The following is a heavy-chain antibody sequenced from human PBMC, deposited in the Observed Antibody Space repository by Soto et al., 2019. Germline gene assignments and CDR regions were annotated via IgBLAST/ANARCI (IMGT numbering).Heavy chain of an antibody. Sequence: GASVKVSCKASGYTFTSYGISWVRQAPGQGLEWMGWISAYNGNTNYAQKLQGRVTMTTDTSTSTAYMELRSLRSDDTAVYYCARPSYYYDSSGGDFDYWGQRTLVTVSS. CDR3: ARPSYYYDSSGGDFDY. V-gene: IGHV1-18*01. CDR1: GYTFTSYG. D-gene: IGHD3-22*01. CDR2: ISAYNGNT. J-gene: IGHJ4*02.